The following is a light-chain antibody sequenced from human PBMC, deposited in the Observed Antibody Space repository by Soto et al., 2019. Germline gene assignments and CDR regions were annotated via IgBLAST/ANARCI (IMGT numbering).Light chain of an antibody. J-gene: IGLJ1*01. V-gene: IGLV1-44*01. Sequence: QSALAQPASVTRTPGQSITISCTTSNIGSQTVTWYRQLPGTAPKLLMYSNNQRPSGVPGRFSGSKSGASASLAISGLQSEDEADYYCAAWDDTLSGYVFGTGTKVTVL. CDR1: NIGSQT. CDR2: SNN. CDR3: AAWDDTLSGYV.